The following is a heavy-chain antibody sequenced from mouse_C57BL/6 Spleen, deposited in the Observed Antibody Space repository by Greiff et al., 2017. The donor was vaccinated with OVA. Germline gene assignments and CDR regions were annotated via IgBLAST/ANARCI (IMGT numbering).Heavy chain of an antibody. Sequence: VKLQESGPELVKPGASVKISCKASGYTFTDYYINWVKQRPGQGLEWIGWIFPGSGSTYYNEKFKGKATLTVDKSSSTAYMLLSSLTSEDSAVYFCARAIYYGRGFAYWGQGTLVTVSA. CDR3: ARAIYYGRGFAY. CDR1: GYTFTDYY. V-gene: IGHV1-75*01. CDR2: IFPGSGST. J-gene: IGHJ3*01. D-gene: IGHD2-1*01.